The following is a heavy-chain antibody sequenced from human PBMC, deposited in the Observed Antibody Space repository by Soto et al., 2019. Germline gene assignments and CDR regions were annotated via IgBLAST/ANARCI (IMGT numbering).Heavy chain of an antibody. Sequence: QVQLVQSGAEVKKPESSVKVSCKAPGGTFSTYAISWVRQAPGQGLEWMGGIIPMFGTANYAQRFQDRVTITADECTNTVYMELSSLRPEDTAVYFCASGIQLWLRRINNGYSGWGQGTLVTVSS. V-gene: IGHV1-69*12. D-gene: IGHD5-18*01. CDR2: IIPMFGTA. CDR1: GGTFSTYA. CDR3: ASGIQLWLRRINNGYSG. J-gene: IGHJ4*02.